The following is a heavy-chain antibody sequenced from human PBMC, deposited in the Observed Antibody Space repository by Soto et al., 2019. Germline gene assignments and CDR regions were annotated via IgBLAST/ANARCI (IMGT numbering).Heavy chain of an antibody. V-gene: IGHV1-24*01. D-gene: IGHD2-2*02. CDR1: GYSLTEVS. CDR2: FDPEDGET. J-gene: IGHJ4*02. CDR3: ATTYISPFDY. Sequence: ASVKVSCKVSGYSLTEVSMHWVRQAPGKVLEWMGVFDPEDGETIYAQKFQGRVTMTEDSSTDTAYMELSSLRSEDTAVYYCATTYISPFDYWGQGTLVTVS.